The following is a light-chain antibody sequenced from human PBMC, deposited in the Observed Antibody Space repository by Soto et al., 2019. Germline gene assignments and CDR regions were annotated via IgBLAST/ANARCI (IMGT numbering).Light chain of an antibody. J-gene: IGKJ2*01. V-gene: IGKV3-15*01. Sequence: EIVMTQSPATLSLSPGERATLSCRASQSVSSNLAWYQQKTGQAPRLLIYGASTRSTGIQASFSGSGSGTEFTLTISSLQAEDFAVYYCQQDNNLYTFGQGTKLEIK. CDR3: QQDNNLYT. CDR2: GAS. CDR1: QSVSSN.